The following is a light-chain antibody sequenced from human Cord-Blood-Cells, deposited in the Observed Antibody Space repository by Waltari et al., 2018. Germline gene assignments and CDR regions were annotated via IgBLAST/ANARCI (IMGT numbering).Light chain of an antibody. Sequence: DIVMTQPPDSLPVSLGESATINCKSSQSVLYSSNNKNYLAWYQQKPGQPPKLLIYWASTRESGVPDRFSGSGSGTDFTLTISSLQAEDVAVYYCQQYYSTPLTFGGGTKVEIK. CDR1: QSVLYSSNNKNY. CDR2: WAS. CDR3: QQYYSTPLT. V-gene: IGKV4-1*01. J-gene: IGKJ4*01.